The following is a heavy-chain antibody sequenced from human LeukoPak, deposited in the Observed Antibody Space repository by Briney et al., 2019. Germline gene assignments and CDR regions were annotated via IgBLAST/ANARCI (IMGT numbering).Heavy chain of an antibody. J-gene: IGHJ4*02. CDR2: IKSKTDGGTT. CDR3: TTVTIAVAGTPG. V-gene: IGHV3-15*01. D-gene: IGHD6-19*01. Sequence: GGSLRLSCAASGFTFSNAWMSWVRQAPGKGLEWVGRIKSKTDGGTTDYAAPVKGRFTISRDDSEDTLYLQMNSLKTEDTAVYYCTTVTIAVAGTPGWGQGTLVTVSS. CDR1: GFTFSNAW.